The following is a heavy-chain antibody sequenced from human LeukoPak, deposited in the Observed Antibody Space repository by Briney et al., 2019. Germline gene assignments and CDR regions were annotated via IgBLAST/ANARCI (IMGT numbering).Heavy chain of an antibody. CDR1: GFTSTSYA. D-gene: IGHD6-19*01. CDR3: ARPRGSGWRFDY. J-gene: IGHJ4*02. V-gene: IGHV3-23*01. CDR2: NSASGGPT. Sequence: GGSLRLSCAPSGFTSTSYATCSGRHAPGKGLEWVSINSASGGPTYCTASVTGRFTISRDHSKHTLYLQMNSLRAEDTAVYYCARPRGSGWRFDYWGQGTLVTVSS.